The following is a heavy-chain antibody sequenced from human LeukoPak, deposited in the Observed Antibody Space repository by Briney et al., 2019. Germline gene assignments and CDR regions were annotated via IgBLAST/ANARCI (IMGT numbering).Heavy chain of an antibody. CDR3: AKGEGVLRYFDWLLPFDY. CDR2: IWYGGSNE. J-gene: IGHJ4*02. D-gene: IGHD3-9*01. CDR1: GFTFSIYG. V-gene: IGHV3-33*06. Sequence: GGSLRLSCAASGFTFSIYGMHWVRQAPGKGLEWVAVIWYGGSNEYYADSVKGRFTISRDNSKNTLYLQMNSLRAEDTAVYYCAKGEGVLRYFDWLLPFDYWGQGTLVTVSS.